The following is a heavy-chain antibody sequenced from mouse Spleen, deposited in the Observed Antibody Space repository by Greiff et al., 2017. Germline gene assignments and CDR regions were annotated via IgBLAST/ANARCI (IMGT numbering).Heavy chain of an antibody. CDR2: ISSGGSYT. D-gene: IGHD4-1*01. Sequence: EVQLVESGGGLVKPGGSLKLSCAASGFTFSSYAMSWVRQTPEKRLEWVATISSGGSYTYYPDSVKGRFTIARDNAKNTLYLQMSSLRSEDTAMYYCARLGRYYFDYWGQGTTLTVSS. CDR1: GFTFSSYA. J-gene: IGHJ2*01. V-gene: IGHV5-9-3*01. CDR3: ARLGRYYFDY.